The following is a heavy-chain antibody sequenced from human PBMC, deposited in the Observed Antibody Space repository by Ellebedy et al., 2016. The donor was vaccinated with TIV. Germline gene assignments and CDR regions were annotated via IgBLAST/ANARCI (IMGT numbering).Heavy chain of an antibody. J-gene: IGHJ4*02. Sequence: GGSLRLSXAASGFTFSFYAMSWVRQAPGKGLEWVSSITRYGAASHYADSVRGRFTISRDDSKKTLYLQMDRLRADDTAIYFCAKDPDGDYVPFDYWGQGTLVTVSS. CDR1: GFTFSFYA. D-gene: IGHD3-10*02. CDR3: AKDPDGDYVPFDY. CDR2: ITRYGAAS. V-gene: IGHV3-23*01.